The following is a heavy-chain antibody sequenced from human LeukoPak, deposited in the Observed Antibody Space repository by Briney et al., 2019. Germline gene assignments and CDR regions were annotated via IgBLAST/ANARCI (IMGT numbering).Heavy chain of an antibody. V-gene: IGHV4-59*08. J-gene: IGHJ3*02. Sequence: SETLSLTCTVSGGSISSYYWSWIRQPPGKGLEWIGYIYYSGSTNYNPSLKSRVTISVDTSKNQFSLKLSSVTAADTVVYYCARLEGYYYDSSGSPGAFDIWGQGTMVTVSS. CDR2: IYYSGST. CDR3: ARLEGYYYDSSGSPGAFDI. D-gene: IGHD3-22*01. CDR1: GGSISSYY.